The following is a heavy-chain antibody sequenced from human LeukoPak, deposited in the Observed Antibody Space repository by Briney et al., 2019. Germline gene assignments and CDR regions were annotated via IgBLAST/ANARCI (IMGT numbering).Heavy chain of an antibody. CDR2: IYYSGST. Sequence: PSATLSLTCTVSGGSITGYYWTWIRQPPGEGLEWIGYIYYSGSTNYNPSLKSRVTVSVDTSENQFSLKLNSVTAADTAVYYCARQGGVATTFDYWGQGTLVTVSS. D-gene: IGHD5-12*01. CDR1: GGSITGYY. V-gene: IGHV4-59*08. J-gene: IGHJ4*02. CDR3: ARQGGVATTFDY.